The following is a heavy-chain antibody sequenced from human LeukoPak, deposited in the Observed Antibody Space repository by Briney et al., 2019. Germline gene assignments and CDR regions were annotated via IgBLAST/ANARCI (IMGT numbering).Heavy chain of an antibody. Sequence: GGSLRLSCGASGFIFSSYAMSWVRQAPGKGLEWVSTISGGGGSTYYADSVKGRFTISRDNSKNTLYLQMNSLRAEDTAVYYCAREGYCSSTSCYTLGDAFDIWGQGTMVTVSS. CDR2: ISGGGGST. CDR3: AREGYCSSTSCYTLGDAFDI. V-gene: IGHV3-23*01. D-gene: IGHD2-2*02. J-gene: IGHJ3*02. CDR1: GFIFSSYA.